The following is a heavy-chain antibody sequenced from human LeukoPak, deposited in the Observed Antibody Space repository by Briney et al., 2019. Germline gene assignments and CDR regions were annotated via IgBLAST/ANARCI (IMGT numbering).Heavy chain of an antibody. CDR2: INPNSGGT. D-gene: IGHD3-9*01. Sequence: VASVKVSCKASGYTFTGYYMHWVRQAPGQGLEWMGWINPNSGGTNYAQKFQGRVTMTRDTSISTAYMELSRLRSDDTAVYYCARVTRYFANWYFDYWGQGTLVPVSS. V-gene: IGHV1-2*02. CDR3: ARVTRYFANWYFDY. J-gene: IGHJ4*02. CDR1: GYTFTGYY.